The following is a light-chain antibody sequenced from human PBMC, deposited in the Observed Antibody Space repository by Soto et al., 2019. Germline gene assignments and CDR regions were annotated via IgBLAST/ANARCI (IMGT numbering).Light chain of an antibody. CDR3: QQYNSQWT. Sequence: DIPITQAPSSLSASVGDRVTITCRTSQSITDYLNWYQQKPGKAPNFLIYAASSLQSGVPSRFSGSGSGTEFTLTISSMQPDDFATYYCQQYNSQWTFGQGTKVDIK. CDR1: QSITDY. V-gene: IGKV1-16*01. J-gene: IGKJ1*01. CDR2: AAS.